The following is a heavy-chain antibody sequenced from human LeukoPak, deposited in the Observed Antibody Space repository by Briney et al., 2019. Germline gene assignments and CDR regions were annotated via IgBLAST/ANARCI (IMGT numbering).Heavy chain of an antibody. CDR1: GGSISSGSYY. CDR3: AARLAAAFIS. D-gene: IGHD6-13*01. Sequence: PSETLSFTCTGSGGSISSGSYYWSWIRQPAGKGLEWIGRIYTSGSTNYNPSLKSRVTISVDTSKNQFSLKLSSVTAADTAVYYCAARLAAAFISWGQGTLVTVSS. V-gene: IGHV4-61*02. CDR2: IYTSGST. J-gene: IGHJ5*02.